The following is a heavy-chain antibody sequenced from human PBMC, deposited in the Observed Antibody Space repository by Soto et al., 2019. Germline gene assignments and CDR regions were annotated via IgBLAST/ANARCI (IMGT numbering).Heavy chain of an antibody. D-gene: IGHD5-12*01. Sequence: APGQRLEWMGWINTANGNTKYSQKFQGRVTITRDTSASTAYMELSSLRSEDTVVYYCARETYSGHIFLDYWVQGTLVTVSS. J-gene: IGHJ4*02. CDR2: INTANGNT. V-gene: IGHV1-3*04. CDR3: ARETYSGHIFLDY.